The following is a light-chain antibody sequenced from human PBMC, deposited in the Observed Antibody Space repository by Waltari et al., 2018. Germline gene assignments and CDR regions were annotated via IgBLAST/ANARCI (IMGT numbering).Light chain of an antibody. J-gene: IGKJ2*01. CDR2: VAS. CDR1: QTVYATY. V-gene: IGKV3-20*01. CDR3: QEYGNSPPYN. Sequence: VVSQSPGTLSLSPGERATPSGTTSQTVYATYLAWYQHKPGQPPRLLLYVASRRATGIPERFSGSGSGTHFTLTISRVDPEDFAVYYCQEYGNSPPYNFGPGTRLEI.